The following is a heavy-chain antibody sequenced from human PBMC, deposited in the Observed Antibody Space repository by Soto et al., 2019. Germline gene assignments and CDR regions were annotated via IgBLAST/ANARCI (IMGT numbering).Heavy chain of an antibody. CDR3: ARDRYSYYDFWSGSLPSYYYGMDV. J-gene: IGHJ6*02. CDR1: GYTFTSYD. D-gene: IGHD3-3*01. CDR2: MNPNSGNT. Sequence: ASVKVSCKASGYTFTSYDINWVRQATGQGLEWMGWMNPNSGNTGYAQKFQGRVTMTRNTSISTAYMELSSLRSEDTAVYYCARDRYSYYDFWSGSLPSYYYGMDVWG. V-gene: IGHV1-8*01.